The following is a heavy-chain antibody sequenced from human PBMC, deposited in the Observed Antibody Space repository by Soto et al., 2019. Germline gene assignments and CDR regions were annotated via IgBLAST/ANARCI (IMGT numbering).Heavy chain of an antibody. CDR1: GYSFTNNG. D-gene: IGHD6-13*01. Sequence: ASVKVSCKASGYSFTNNGISWVRLAPGQGLEWMGWISAYNGNTNYVKKFQGRVTMTTDTSTSTASMELRSLRSDDTAVYYCARVSYSGNWFVHSVAGPNWFDPWGQGTLVTVSS. CDR2: ISAYNGNT. V-gene: IGHV1-18*01. CDR3: ARVSYSGNWFVHSVAGPNWFDP. J-gene: IGHJ5*02.